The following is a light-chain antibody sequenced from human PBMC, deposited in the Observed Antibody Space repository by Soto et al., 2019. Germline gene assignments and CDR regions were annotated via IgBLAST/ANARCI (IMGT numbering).Light chain of an antibody. CDR3: QQFRRSPYT. J-gene: IGKJ5*01. Sequence: EIVLTQSPGTLSLSPGERATLSCRASQSVSNNYLAWYQQKPGQAPRLLIYDAGARATGIPDRFSGSGSGTDFTLTISRLEPEDFAVYYCQQFRRSPYTFGPGTRLEI. V-gene: IGKV3-20*01. CDR2: DAG. CDR1: QSVSNNY.